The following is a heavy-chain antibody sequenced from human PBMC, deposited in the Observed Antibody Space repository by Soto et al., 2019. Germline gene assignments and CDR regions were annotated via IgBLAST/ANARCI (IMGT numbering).Heavy chain of an antibody. Sequence: EVKLEESGGGLVRPGGSLRLSCAASGFTFSNYNMNWVRQAPGEGLEWVASISTRSHYIYYADSLKGRFTISRDNAKNSVDLQISSLRAEDTAVYYCARDSSTGYYLSDFDYWGQGTLVTVSS. CDR2: ISTRSHYI. V-gene: IGHV3-21*01. J-gene: IGHJ4*02. D-gene: IGHD3-9*01. CDR3: ARDSSTGYYLSDFDY. CDR1: GFTFSNYN.